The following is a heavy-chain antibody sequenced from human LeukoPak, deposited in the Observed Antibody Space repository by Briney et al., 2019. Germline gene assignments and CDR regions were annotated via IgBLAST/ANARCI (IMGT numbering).Heavy chain of an antibody. CDR3: ARGRIFDY. D-gene: IGHD2-15*01. V-gene: IGHV3-7*01. Sequence: PGGSLRLSRVASELTFTKYWMSWVRQAPGKGLEWVANIKQDGSEKYYVDSVKGRFTISRDNAKNSLYLQMNSLRAEDTAVYYCARGRIFDYWGQGNLVTVSS. J-gene: IGHJ4*02. CDR2: IKQDGSEK. CDR1: ELTFTKYW.